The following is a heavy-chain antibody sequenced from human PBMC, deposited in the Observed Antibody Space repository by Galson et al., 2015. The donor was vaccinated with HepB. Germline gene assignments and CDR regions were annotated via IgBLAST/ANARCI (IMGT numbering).Heavy chain of an antibody. Sequence: QSGAEVKKPGESLKISCKGSGYSFTSYWIGWVRQIPGKGLEWMGVIYPVDPDTRYSPSFQGQVTISADRSISTAYLQWSSLKASDTAMYFCARGTITTRHFDLWGQGTLVTVSS. V-gene: IGHV5-51*01. CDR1: GYSFTSYW. D-gene: IGHD4-17*01. CDR3: ARGTITTRHFDL. CDR2: IYPVDPDT. J-gene: IGHJ4*02.